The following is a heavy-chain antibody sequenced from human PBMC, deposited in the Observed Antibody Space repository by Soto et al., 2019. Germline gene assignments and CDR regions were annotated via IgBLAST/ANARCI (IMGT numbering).Heavy chain of an antibody. CDR1: GFTFSSYA. J-gene: IGHJ4*02. V-gene: IGHV3-23*01. CDR2: ISGSGGST. CDR3: AKSPNRSYGPFDY. D-gene: IGHD5-18*01. Sequence: VRLSCAASGFTFSSYAMSWVRQAPGKGLEWVSAISGSGGSTYYADSVKGRFTISRDNSKNTLYLQMNSLRAEDTAVYYCAKSPNRSYGPFDYWGQGTLVTVSS.